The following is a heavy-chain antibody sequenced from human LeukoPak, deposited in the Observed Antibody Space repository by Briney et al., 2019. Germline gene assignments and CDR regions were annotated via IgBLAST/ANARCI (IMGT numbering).Heavy chain of an antibody. V-gene: IGHV3-21*01. CDR3: ARDTTLRGDAFDI. CDR1: GFTFSSYS. CDR2: ISGSSSYI. J-gene: IGHJ3*02. D-gene: IGHD1-1*01. Sequence: KPGGSLRLSCASSGFTFSSYSMNWVRQAPGKGLEWVSSISGSSSYIYYADSVKGRFTISRDNAKNSLYLQMNSLRAEDTAVYYCARDTTLRGDAFDIWGQGTMVTVSS.